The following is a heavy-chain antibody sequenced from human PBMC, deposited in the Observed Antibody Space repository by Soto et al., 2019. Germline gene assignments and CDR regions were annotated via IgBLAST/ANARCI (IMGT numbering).Heavy chain of an antibody. CDR1: GGSISSYY. D-gene: IGHD3-3*01. V-gene: IGHV4-39*02. J-gene: IGHJ6*02. Sequence: SETLSLTCTVSGGSISSYYWSWIRQPPGKGLEWIGSIFYSGSTYYNPSLKSRVTISVDTSKNQFSLRAEDTAVYYCARETYYDFWSGPYYGMDVWGQGTTVTVSS. CDR3: ARETYYDFWSGPYYGMDV. CDR2: IFYSGST.